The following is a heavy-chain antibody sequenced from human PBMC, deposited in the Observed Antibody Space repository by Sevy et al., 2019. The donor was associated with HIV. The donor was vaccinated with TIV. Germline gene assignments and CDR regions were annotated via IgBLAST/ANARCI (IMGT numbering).Heavy chain of an antibody. CDR1: GFSFTNAW. CDR3: TTEGIYYYGSGIDY. Sequence: GGSLRLSCAASGFSFTNAWMNWVRQAPGKGLEWVGRSKSKTDGGTTDFSTSVKGRFTISRDDSNNTLYLQMNSLKTEDTAVYFCTTEGIYYYGSGIDYWGRGTLVTVSS. J-gene: IGHJ4*02. V-gene: IGHV3-15*07. CDR2: SKSKTDGGTT. D-gene: IGHD3-10*01.